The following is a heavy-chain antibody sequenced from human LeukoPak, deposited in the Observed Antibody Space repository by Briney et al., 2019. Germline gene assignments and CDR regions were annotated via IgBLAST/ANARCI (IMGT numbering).Heavy chain of an antibody. V-gene: IGHV1-69*05. J-gene: IGHJ3*02. D-gene: IGHD3-10*01. CDR3: ARIRYYGSGSYLRGGAFDI. Sequence: SVKVSCKASGGTFSSYAISWVRQAPGQGLEWMGGIIPIFGTANYAQKFQSRVTITTDESTSTAYLELSSLRSEATAVYYCARIRYYGSGSYLRGGAFDIWGQGTMVTVSS. CDR2: IIPIFGTA. CDR1: GGTFSSYA.